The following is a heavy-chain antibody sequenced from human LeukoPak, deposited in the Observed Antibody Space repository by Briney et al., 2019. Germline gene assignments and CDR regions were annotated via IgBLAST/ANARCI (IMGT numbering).Heavy chain of an antibody. CDR1: GFTFSDSA. J-gene: IGHJ5*02. CDR3: TRDSGTYNWFDP. Sequence: GGSLRLSCVASGFTFSDSAIHWVRQSSGEGLEWFGHMDKETNLYATALAASVKGRFTVSRDDSKHTAYLHMNSLKTEDTALCYCTRDSGTYNWFDPWGQGTLVTVS. V-gene: IGHV3-73*01. CDR2: MDKETNLYAT. D-gene: IGHD1-26*01.